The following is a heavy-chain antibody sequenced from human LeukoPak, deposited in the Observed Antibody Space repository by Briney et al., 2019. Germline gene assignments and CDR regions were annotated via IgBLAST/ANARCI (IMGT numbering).Heavy chain of an antibody. CDR2: MSSSSSYK. D-gene: IGHD5-12*01. Sequence: PGGSLRHSCVASGFTFSTYNMNWVRQAPGKGLEWVSSMSSSSSYKYYADSVKGRFTISRDNAKNSMFLQMNSLRAEDTAVYYCATYPGLARMDVWGQGTTVTVSS. J-gene: IGHJ6*02. V-gene: IGHV3-21*01. CDR1: GFTFSTYN. CDR3: ATYPGLARMDV.